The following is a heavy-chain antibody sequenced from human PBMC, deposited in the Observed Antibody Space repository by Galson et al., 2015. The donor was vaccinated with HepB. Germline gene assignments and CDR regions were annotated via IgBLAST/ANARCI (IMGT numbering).Heavy chain of an antibody. CDR3: ARDVASIAGGRAFDI. D-gene: IGHD6-6*01. V-gene: IGHV3-23*01. CDR1: GFTFSSYA. CDR2: ISGSGDTT. Sequence: SLRLSCAASGFTFSSYAMSWVRQAPGKGLEWASTISGSGDTTYYVDSVKGRFTISRDNAKNSLYLQMNSLRAEDTAVYYCARDVASIAGGRAFDIWGQGTMVTVSS. J-gene: IGHJ3*02.